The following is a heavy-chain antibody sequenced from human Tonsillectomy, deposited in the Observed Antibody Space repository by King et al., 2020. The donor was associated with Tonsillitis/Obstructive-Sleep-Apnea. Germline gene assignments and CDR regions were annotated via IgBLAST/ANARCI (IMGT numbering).Heavy chain of an antibody. V-gene: IGHV3-73*02. Sequence: VQLVESGGGLVQPGGSLKLSCAASGFTFSGSAIPWGRQASGKGLEWVGGIRSKANSCATAYAASVKGRFTISRDDSKNTAYLQMNSLKTEDTAVYYCTGSIAAAGFDYWGQGTLVTVSS. CDR2: IRSKANSCAT. CDR1: GFTFSGSA. D-gene: IGHD6-13*01. J-gene: IGHJ4*02. CDR3: TGSIAAAGFDY.